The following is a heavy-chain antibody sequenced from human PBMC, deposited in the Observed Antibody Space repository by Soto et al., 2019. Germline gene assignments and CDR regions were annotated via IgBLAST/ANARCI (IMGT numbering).Heavy chain of an antibody. V-gene: IGHV4-34*01. CDR2: INHSGST. Sequence: QVQLQQWGAGLLKPSETLSLTCAVYGGSFSGYYWSWIRQPPGKGLEWIGEINHSGSTNYNPSLKSRVTIAVDTSKNQFSLKLSSVTAADTAVYYCARGRRWTWDYVWGSYRSRLEPGYNWFDPWGQGTLVTVSS. J-gene: IGHJ5*02. CDR1: GGSFSGYY. D-gene: IGHD3-16*02. CDR3: ARGRRWTWDYVWGSYRSRLEPGYNWFDP.